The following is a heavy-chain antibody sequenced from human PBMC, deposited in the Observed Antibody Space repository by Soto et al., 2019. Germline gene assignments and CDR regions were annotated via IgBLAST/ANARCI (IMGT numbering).Heavy chain of an antibody. V-gene: IGHV1-18*01. Sequence: ASVKVSCKASGYTFNSYGISWVRQAPRQGLEWMGWISAYNGNTNYAQNFQGRVTMTTDTSTGTAYMELRSLRSDDTAVYYCARDRSFATEQQKFDYWGQGALVTGSS. CDR1: GYTFNSYG. J-gene: IGHJ4*02. CDR2: ISAYNGNT. CDR3: ARDRSFATEQQKFDY. D-gene: IGHD2-15*01.